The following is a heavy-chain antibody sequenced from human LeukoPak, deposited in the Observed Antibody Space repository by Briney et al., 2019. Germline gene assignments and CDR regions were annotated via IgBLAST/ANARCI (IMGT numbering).Heavy chain of an antibody. J-gene: IGHJ4*02. D-gene: IGHD6-19*01. CDR2: ISAYNGNT. CDR1: GYTFTGYY. V-gene: IGHV1-18*04. Sequence: ASVKVSCKASGYTFTGYYMHWVRQAPGQGLEWMGWISAYNGNTNYAQKLQGRVTMTTDTSTSTAYMELRSLRSDDTAVYYCARVWGIAVAGMDYWGQGTLVTVSS. CDR3: ARVWGIAVAGMDY.